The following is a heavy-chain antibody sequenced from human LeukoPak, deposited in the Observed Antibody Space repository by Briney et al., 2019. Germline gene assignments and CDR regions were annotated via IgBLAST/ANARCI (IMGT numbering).Heavy chain of an antibody. D-gene: IGHD6-19*01. V-gene: IGHV1-69*13. J-gene: IGHJ4*02. CDR1: GGTFSSYA. Sequence: SVQVSCQASGGTFSSYAISWARQAHGQGLEWMGGIIPIFGTADYAQKFQGRVTITADESTSTAYMELSSLRSEDTAVYYCARPTLSSGWNGQLDYWGQGTLVTVSS. CDR2: IIPIFGTA. CDR3: ARPTLSSGWNGQLDY.